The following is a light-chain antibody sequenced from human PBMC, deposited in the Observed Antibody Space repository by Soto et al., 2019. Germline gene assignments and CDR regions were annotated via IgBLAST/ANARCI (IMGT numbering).Light chain of an antibody. CDR1: QSLSSNS. Sequence: EIVLTQSPGTLSLSPGEGGALSCRASQSLSSNSLAWYQHKPGQAPRLLIYGASSKATGVPDRFYGTGSGTDFTLTISRLEPEDFAVYYCQQYSSSPQTFGQGTKVEIK. CDR2: GAS. CDR3: QQYSSSPQT. J-gene: IGKJ1*01. V-gene: IGKV3-20*01.